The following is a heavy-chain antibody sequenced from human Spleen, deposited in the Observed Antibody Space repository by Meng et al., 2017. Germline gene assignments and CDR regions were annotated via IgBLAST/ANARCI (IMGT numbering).Heavy chain of an antibody. CDR2: ISAYNGNT. Sequence: QVQLVQSGAEVKKPGASVKVSCKGSHYIFTGSGVSWVRQAPGQGLEWMGWISAYNGNTNYAQTLQGRLTMTTDTSTSTAYMELRSLRSDDTAVYYCARVEVGITSGDYWGQGTLVTVSS. D-gene: IGHD1-26*01. CDR3: ARVEVGITSGDY. CDR1: HYIFTGSG. V-gene: IGHV1-18*01. J-gene: IGHJ4*02.